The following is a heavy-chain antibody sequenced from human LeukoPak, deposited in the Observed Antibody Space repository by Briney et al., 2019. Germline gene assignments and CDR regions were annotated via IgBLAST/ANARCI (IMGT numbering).Heavy chain of an antibody. CDR1: GFTFSSYS. V-gene: IGHV3-48*01. Sequence: GGSLRLSCAASGFTFSSYSMNWVRRAPGKGLEWVSYISSSSSTIYYADSVKGRFTISRDNAKNSLYLQMNSLRAEDTAVYYCARDLGETYYDFWSGYPAYWGQGTLVTVSS. CDR2: ISSSSSTI. J-gene: IGHJ4*02. D-gene: IGHD3-3*01. CDR3: ARDLGETYYDFWSGYPAY.